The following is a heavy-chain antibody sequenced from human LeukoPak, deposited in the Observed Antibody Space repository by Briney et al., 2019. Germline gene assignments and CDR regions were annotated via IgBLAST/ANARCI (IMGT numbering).Heavy chain of an antibody. D-gene: IGHD3-3*01. V-gene: IGHV1-18*01. J-gene: IGHJ4*02. Sequence: ASVKVSCKASVYTFTSYGISWVRQAPGQGLEWMGWISAYNGNTNYAQKLQGRVTMTTDTSTSTAYMELRSLRSDDTAVYYCARAVTTYYDFWSGDEIDYWGQGTLVTVSS. CDR2: ISAYNGNT. CDR3: ARAVTTYYDFWSGDEIDY. CDR1: VYTFTSYG.